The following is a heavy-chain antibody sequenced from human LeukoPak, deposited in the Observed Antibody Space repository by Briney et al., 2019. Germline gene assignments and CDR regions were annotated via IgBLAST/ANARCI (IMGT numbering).Heavy chain of an antibody. Sequence: SETLSLTCAVYGGSFSGYYWSWIRQPPGKGLEWIGEINHSGSTNYNPSLKSRVTISVDTSKNQFSLKLSPVTAADTAVYYCAREYRSSWYLNWFDPWGQGTLVTVSS. CDR1: GGSFSGYY. CDR3: AREYRSSWYLNWFDP. V-gene: IGHV4-34*01. D-gene: IGHD6-13*01. CDR2: INHSGST. J-gene: IGHJ5*02.